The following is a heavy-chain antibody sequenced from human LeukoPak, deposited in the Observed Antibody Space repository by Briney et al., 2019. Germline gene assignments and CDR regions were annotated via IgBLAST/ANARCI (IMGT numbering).Heavy chain of an antibody. CDR1: GFTFSSYA. J-gene: IGHJ4*02. D-gene: IGHD2-2*01. CDR2: ISGSDAGT. CDR3: AKGSRGSCSRTYCYPFDY. Sequence: GSLRLSCAASGFTFSSYAMSWVRQIPGKGLEWVSAISGSDAGTYYADSVKGRFTISRDNSKNTLYLQMNRLRAEDTAVYYCAKGSRGSCSRTYCYPFDYWGQGTLVTVSS. V-gene: IGHV3-23*01.